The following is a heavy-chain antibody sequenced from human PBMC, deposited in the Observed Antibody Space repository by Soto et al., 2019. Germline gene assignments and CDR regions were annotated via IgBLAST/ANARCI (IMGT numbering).Heavy chain of an antibody. CDR3: ARDTIFGVVITLYYYYGMDV. Sequence: QVQLVQSGAVVKKPGASVKVSCKASGYTFTSYGISWVRQAPGQGLEWMGWISAYNGNTNYAQKLQGRVTMTTDTATSTAYMELRSLRSDDTAVYYCARDTIFGVVITLYYYYGMDVWGQGTTVTVSS. V-gene: IGHV1-18*01. J-gene: IGHJ6*02. CDR1: GYTFTSYG. D-gene: IGHD3-3*01. CDR2: ISAYNGNT.